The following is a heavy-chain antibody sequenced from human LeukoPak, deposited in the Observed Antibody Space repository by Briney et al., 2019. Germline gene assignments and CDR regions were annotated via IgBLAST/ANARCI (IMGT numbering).Heavy chain of an antibody. CDR3: ARRGYYDSSGYLANWFDP. Sequence: SETLSLTCAVYGGSFSLYYWTWIRQPPGKGLEWIGYIYYSGSTNYNPSLKSRVTISVDTSKNQFSLKLSSVTAADTAVYYCARRGYYDSSGYLANWFDPWGQGTLVTVSS. CDR1: GGSFSLYY. V-gene: IGHV4-59*01. D-gene: IGHD3-22*01. CDR2: IYYSGST. J-gene: IGHJ5*02.